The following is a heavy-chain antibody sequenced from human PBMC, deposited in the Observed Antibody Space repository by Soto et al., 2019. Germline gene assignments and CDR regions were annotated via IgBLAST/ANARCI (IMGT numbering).Heavy chain of an antibody. V-gene: IGHV4-31*03. J-gene: IGHJ5*02. CDR2: IYYSGST. CDR1: GGSISSGGYY. D-gene: IGHD3-10*01. CDR3: ARDYDGMVRGHNWFDP. Sequence: SETLSLTCTVSGGSISSGGYYWSWIRQHPGKGLEWIGYIYYSGSTYYNPSLKSRVTISVDTSKNQFSLKLSSVTAADTAVYYCARDYDGMVRGHNWFDPWGQGTLVTVSS.